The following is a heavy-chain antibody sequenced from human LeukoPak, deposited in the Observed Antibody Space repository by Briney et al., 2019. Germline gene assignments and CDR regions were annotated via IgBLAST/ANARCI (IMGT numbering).Heavy chain of an antibody. CDR1: GYTFTSYG. Sequence: ASVEVSCKASGYTFTSYGISWVRQAPGQGLEWVGWISANNGDTDYAQKFQARVTMTTDTSTSTAYMELRSLRSDDTAVYYCARESHVSREDSWGQGTLVTVSS. D-gene: IGHD1-26*01. J-gene: IGHJ4*02. CDR3: ARESHVSREDS. V-gene: IGHV1-18*01. CDR2: ISANNGDT.